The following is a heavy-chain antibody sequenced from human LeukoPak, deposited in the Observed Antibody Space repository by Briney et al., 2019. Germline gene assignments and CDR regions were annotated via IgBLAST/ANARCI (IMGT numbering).Heavy chain of an antibody. CDR3: ARGADGYKGRFDY. J-gene: IGHJ4*02. V-gene: IGHV4-34*01. Sequence: SETLSLTCAVYGGSFSGYYWSWIRQPPGKGLEWIGEINHSGSTNYNPSIKSRVTISVDTSKNQFSLKLSSVTAADTAVYYCARGADGYKGRFDYWGQGTLVTVSS. D-gene: IGHD5-24*01. CDR1: GGSFSGYY. CDR2: INHSGST.